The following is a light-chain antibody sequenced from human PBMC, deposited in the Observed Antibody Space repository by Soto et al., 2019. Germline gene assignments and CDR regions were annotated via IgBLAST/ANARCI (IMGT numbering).Light chain of an antibody. CDR2: DNN. V-gene: IGLV1-51*01. CDR1: SSNIGDNS. J-gene: IGLJ3*02. Sequence: QSVLTQPPSMSAAPGQMVAISCSGTSSNIGDNSVSWYQHFPGTAPKVLIYDNNRRPSGIPDRFSGSKSGTPATLTIIGLQTGDEADYYCATWDSALSAGVFGGGTKLTVL. CDR3: ATWDSALSAGV.